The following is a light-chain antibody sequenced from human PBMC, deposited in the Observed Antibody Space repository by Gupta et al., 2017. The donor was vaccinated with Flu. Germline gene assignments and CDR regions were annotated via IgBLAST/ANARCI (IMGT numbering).Light chain of an antibody. V-gene: IGKV1-39*01. J-gene: IGKJ4*01. CDR1: QTIRDY. CDR3: QQGDSTPLT. CDR2: AAS. Sequence: DVQLTQSSSSLSAFVGDRVTITCRASQTIRDYVNWYQQKPGEAPKLLISAASNLQGGVPSRFSGSGSGTEFTLTISRLQDEDLATYYCQQGDSTPLTFGGGTKVEI.